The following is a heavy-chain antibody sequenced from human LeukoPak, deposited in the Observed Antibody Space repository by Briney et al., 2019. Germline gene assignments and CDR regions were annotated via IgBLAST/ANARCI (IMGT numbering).Heavy chain of an antibody. CDR1: GHSIINSYY. CDR2: IYYNGNT. J-gene: IGHJ4*02. Sequence: SETLSLTCTVSGHSIINSYYWGWIRQPPGKGLEWIGSIYYNGNTYHNPSLKSRVTISVDTSKNHFSLKLSAVTAADTAVYYCARDTAGFDYWGQGTLVTVSS. CDR3: ARDTAGFDY. D-gene: IGHD5-18*01. V-gene: IGHV4-39*02.